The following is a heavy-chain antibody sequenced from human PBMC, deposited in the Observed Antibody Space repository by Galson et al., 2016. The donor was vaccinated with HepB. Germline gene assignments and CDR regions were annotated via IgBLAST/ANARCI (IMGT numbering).Heavy chain of an antibody. J-gene: IGHJ3*01. CDR2: IFPGDSDT. CDR3: ARTYSSGGTEASDL. Sequence: QSGAEVKKPGESLKISCKGSGYSFTTYWIGWVRQKPGKGLEWMGIIFPGDSDTKYSPSLQGQVTISGDKSISTAYLRWSSLKASDTAMYYCARTYSSGGTEASDLWGQGTMVTVSS. D-gene: IGHD6-19*01. V-gene: IGHV5-51*01. CDR1: GYSFTTYW.